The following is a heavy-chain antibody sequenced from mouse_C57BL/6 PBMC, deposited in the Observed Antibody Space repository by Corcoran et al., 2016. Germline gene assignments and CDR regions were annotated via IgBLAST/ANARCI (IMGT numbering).Heavy chain of an antibody. V-gene: IGHV1-26*01. Sequence: EVQLQQSGPELVKPGASVKISCKASGYTFTDYYMNWVKQSHGKSLEWIGDINPNNGGTSYNQKFKGKATLTVDKSSSTAYMELRSLTSEDSAVYYCAGYGSSLDYWGQGTSVTVSS. J-gene: IGHJ4*01. CDR1: GYTFTDYY. CDR2: INPNNGGT. CDR3: AGYGSSLDY. D-gene: IGHD1-1*01.